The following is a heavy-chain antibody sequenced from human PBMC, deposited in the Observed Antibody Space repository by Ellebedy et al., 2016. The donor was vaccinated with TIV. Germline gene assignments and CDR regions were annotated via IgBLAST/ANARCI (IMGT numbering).Heavy chain of an antibody. CDR3: ARALGSGPCY. V-gene: IGHV3-7*01. Sequence: GGSLRLXXAASGFTFSSYWMSWVRQAPGKGLEWVANIKEDGREKYYVDSVKGRFTISRDNAKNSVYLQMNNLRAEDTAVYYCARALGSGPCYWGQGTLVTVSS. CDR1: GFTFSSYW. J-gene: IGHJ4*02. D-gene: IGHD6-19*01. CDR2: IKEDGREK.